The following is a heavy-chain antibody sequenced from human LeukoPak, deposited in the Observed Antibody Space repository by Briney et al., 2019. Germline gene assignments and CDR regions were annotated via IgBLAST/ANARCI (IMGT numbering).Heavy chain of an antibody. Sequence: GGSLRLSCAASGFTFSSYGMHWVRQAPGKGLDWVAFIRYDGSNKYYADSVKGRFTISRDNSKNTLYLQMNSLRAEDTAVYYCAKERITMVRGVREFDPWGQGTLVTVSS. CDR3: AKERITMVRGVREFDP. CDR1: GFTFSSYG. J-gene: IGHJ5*02. CDR2: IRYDGSNK. V-gene: IGHV3-30*02. D-gene: IGHD3-10*01.